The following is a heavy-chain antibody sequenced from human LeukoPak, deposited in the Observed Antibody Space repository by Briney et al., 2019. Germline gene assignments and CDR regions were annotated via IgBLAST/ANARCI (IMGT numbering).Heavy chain of an antibody. CDR1: GFIFGSYW. CDR2: IKQDGSEK. V-gene: IGHV3-7*01. CDR3: ARGGSKLFDY. J-gene: IGHJ4*02. Sequence: PGGSLRLSCTASGFIFGSYWMSWVRQAPGKGLEWVANIKQDGSEKYYVDSVKGRFTISRDNAKNSLYLQMNSLRAEGTAVYYCARGGSKLFDYWGQGTLVTVSS. D-gene: IGHD1-7*01.